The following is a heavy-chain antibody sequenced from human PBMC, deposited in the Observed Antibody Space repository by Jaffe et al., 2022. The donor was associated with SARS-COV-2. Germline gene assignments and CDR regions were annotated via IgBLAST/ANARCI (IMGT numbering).Heavy chain of an antibody. CDR3: ARDLGGRIAVAASLGHYYGMDV. Sequence: QVQLVQSGAEVKKPGASVKVSCKASGYTFTSYYMHWVRQAPGQGLEWMGIINPSGGSTSYAQKFQGRVTMTRDTSTSTVYMELSSLRSEDTAVYYCARDLGGRIAVAASLGHYYGMDVWGQGTTVTVSS. J-gene: IGHJ6*02. CDR1: GYTFTSYY. V-gene: IGHV1-46*01. CDR2: INPSGGST. D-gene: IGHD6-19*01.